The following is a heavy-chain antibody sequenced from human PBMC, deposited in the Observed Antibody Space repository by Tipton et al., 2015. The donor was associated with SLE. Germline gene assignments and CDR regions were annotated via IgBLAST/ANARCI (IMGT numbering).Heavy chain of an antibody. CDR2: FCCGGGT. CDR3: ARHDTNYGRNRFDP. D-gene: IGHD2-8*01. Sequence: TLSLTCTVSGGSFNTYSHYWGWIRQPPGGGLEWIGSFCCGGGTNYNPSLKSRVTMSVDTSKNHFSLKLSSVTAADTAVYYCARHDTNYGRNRFDPWGQGTLVTVSS. J-gene: IGHJ5*02. V-gene: IGHV4-39*01. CDR1: GGSFNTYSHY.